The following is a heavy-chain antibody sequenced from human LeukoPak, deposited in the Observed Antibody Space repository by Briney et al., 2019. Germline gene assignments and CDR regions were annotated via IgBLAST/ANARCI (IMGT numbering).Heavy chain of an antibody. CDR2: IHYSGTT. V-gene: IGHV4-59*01. Sequence: PSETLSLTCTVSGGSISTYYWSWIRQPPGKGLECIGYIHYSGTTNYNPPLKSRVTISVDTSKNQFSLKLSSVTAADTAVYYCARARRGYSSGPRAEYFQRWGQGTLVTVSS. D-gene: IGHD5-18*01. CDR3: ARARRGYSSGPRAEYFQR. CDR1: GGSISTYY. J-gene: IGHJ1*01.